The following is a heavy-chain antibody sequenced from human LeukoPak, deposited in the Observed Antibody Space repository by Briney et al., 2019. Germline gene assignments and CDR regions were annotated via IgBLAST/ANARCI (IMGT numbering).Heavy chain of an antibody. V-gene: IGHV3-74*01. CDR1: GFTFSSSW. J-gene: IGHJ4*02. CDR3: ARGLVPGFLDY. D-gene: IGHD4-11*01. CDR2: INSDESIT. Sequence: RGSLRLSCAASGFTFSSSWMYCVRQAPGKGLVWVSRINSDESITTYADSVKGRFTISRDNAKNTLYLQMNSLRAEDTAVYYCARGLVPGFLDYWGQGTPVTVSS.